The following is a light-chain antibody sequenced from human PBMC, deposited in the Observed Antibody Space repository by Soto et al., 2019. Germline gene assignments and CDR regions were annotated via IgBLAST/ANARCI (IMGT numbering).Light chain of an antibody. CDR3: QHTRT. J-gene: IGKJ1*01. V-gene: IGKV1-5*01. CDR2: DAS. Sequence: DFQMTQSPSTLSASVGDRVTITCRASQNINNWVAWYQQKPGKDPKFLIYDASTLQRGVPSRFSGSGFGTEFSLTISSLQPDDFGSYYCQHTRTFGQGTKVEIK. CDR1: QNINNW.